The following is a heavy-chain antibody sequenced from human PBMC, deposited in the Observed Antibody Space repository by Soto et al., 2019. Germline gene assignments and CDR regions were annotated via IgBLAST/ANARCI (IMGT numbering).Heavy chain of an antibody. D-gene: IGHD2-15*01. CDR3: ARGLEGYCSGGSCLLDP. J-gene: IGHJ5*02. CDR1: GGTFSSYT. CDR2: IIPILGIA. Sequence: QVQLVQSGAEVKKPGSSVKVSCKASGGTFSSYTISWVRQAPGQGLEWMGRIIPILGIANYAQKFQGRVTNTADKSTSTAYMELRSLRSEDMGVYYCARGLEGYCSGGSCLLDPWGQGTLVTVSS. V-gene: IGHV1-69*02.